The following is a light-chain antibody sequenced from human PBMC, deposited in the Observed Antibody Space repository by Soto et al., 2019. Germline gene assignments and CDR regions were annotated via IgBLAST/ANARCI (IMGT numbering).Light chain of an antibody. J-gene: IGLJ2*01. Sequence: SVLTQSPSVSEAPRLTVTISCSGSSSNIGTYAVTWYQHLPGKAPKLLIYYDDVRPSGVSDRFSASKSGPSASLAIRGLQSGDEGDYYCATWDDSRNALVFGGGTKLTVL. CDR2: YDD. V-gene: IGLV1-36*01. CDR1: SSNIGTYA. CDR3: ATWDDSRNALV.